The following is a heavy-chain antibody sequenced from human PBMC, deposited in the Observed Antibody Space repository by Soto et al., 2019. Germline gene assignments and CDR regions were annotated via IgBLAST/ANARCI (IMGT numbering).Heavy chain of an antibody. D-gene: IGHD6-13*01. CDR2: INPSGGST. J-gene: IGHJ6*02. V-gene: IGHV1-46*01. Sequence: GSVNVSCKSSGYTFTSYYMHWVRQSPGQGLEWMGIINPSGGSTSYAQKFQGRVTMTRDTSTSTVYMELSSLRSEDTAVYYCARSPIAAAGYYYYYGMDVWGQGTTVTVSS. CDR3: ARSPIAAAGYYYYYGMDV. CDR1: GYTFTSYY.